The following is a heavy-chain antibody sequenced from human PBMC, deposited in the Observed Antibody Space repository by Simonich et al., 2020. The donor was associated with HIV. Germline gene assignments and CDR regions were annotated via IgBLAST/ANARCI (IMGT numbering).Heavy chain of an antibody. CDR2: IYHSGDT. CDR1: GYSISSGYY. V-gene: IGHV4-38-2*01. D-gene: IGHD7-27*01. J-gene: IGHJ5*02. CDR3: ARGAQRASWGYPPRHWFDT. Sequence: QGQLQESGSGLVKPSETLSLTCAVSGYSISSGYYWDWVRQTPGKGLEWIGTIYHSGDTHDNHTLKNRVNISVDTAKNQFSLKLTSVTAADTAVYFCARGAQRASWGYPPRHWFDTWGQGTLVTVSS.